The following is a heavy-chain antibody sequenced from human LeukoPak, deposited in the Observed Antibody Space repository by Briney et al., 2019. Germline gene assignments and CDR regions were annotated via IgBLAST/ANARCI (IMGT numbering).Heavy chain of an antibody. J-gene: IGHJ4*02. CDR2: INHSGST. CDR1: GGSFSGYY. CDR3: ARQGGCVTRSCFDFDF. Sequence: SETLSLTCAVYGGSFSGYYWSWIRQPPGKGLEWIGEINHSGSTNYNPSLKSRVTISVDTSKNQFSLKLRSVTAADTAVYYCARQGGCVTRSCFDFDFWGQGTLATVSS. V-gene: IGHV4-34*01. D-gene: IGHD2-15*01.